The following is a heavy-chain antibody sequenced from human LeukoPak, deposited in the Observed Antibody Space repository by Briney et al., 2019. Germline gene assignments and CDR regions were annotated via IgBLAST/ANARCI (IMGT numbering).Heavy chain of an antibody. J-gene: IGHJ4*02. CDR2: IIPILGIA. Sequence: SVKVSCKASGGTFSSYAISWVRQAPGQGLEWMGRIIPILGIANYAQKFQGRVTITADKSTSTAYMELSSLRSEDTAVYYCARERGGPVDTAINGDYWGQGTLVTVSS. V-gene: IGHV1-69*04. CDR1: GGTFSSYA. D-gene: IGHD5-18*01. CDR3: ARERGGPVDTAINGDY.